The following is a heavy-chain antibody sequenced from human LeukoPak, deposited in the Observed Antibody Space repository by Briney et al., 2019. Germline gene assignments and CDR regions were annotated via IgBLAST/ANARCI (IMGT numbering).Heavy chain of an antibody. CDR2: INHSGST. J-gene: IGHJ4*02. Sequence: PSETLSLTCAVYGVSFSGYYWSWIRQPPGKGLEWIGEINHSGSTNYNPSLKSRVTISVDTSKNQFSLKLSSVTAADTAVYYCARGYVDTAMASFFDYWGQGTLVTVSS. CDR3: ARGYVDTAMASFFDY. CDR1: GVSFSGYY. D-gene: IGHD5-18*01. V-gene: IGHV4-34*01.